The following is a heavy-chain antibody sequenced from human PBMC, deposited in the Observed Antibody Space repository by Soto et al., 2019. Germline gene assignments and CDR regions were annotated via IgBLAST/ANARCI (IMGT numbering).Heavy chain of an antibody. J-gene: IGHJ4*02. D-gene: IGHD3-10*01. Sequence: GGSLRLSCAASGFTFSSYAMHWVRQAPGKGLEWVAVISYDGSNKYYADSVKGRFTISRDNSKNTLYLQMNSLRAEDTAVYYCARDYYGSGSYAPGGYWGQGTLVTVSS. CDR1: GFTFSSYA. V-gene: IGHV3-30*04. CDR3: ARDYYGSGSYAPGGY. CDR2: ISYDGSNK.